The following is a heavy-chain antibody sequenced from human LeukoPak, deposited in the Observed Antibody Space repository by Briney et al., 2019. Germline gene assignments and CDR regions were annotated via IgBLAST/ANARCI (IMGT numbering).Heavy chain of an antibody. V-gene: IGHV3-48*03. CDR3: ARGRYYDILTDNYISYYMDV. Sequence: PGGSLRLSCSVSGFTFRSYEMNWVRQAPGTGLEWISYISNSGSSIEYADSVKGRFTISRDNAKNSLYLQMNRLRAEDTAVYYCARGRYYDILTDNYISYYMDVWGKGTTVTISS. CDR1: GFTFRSYE. CDR2: ISNSGSSI. J-gene: IGHJ6*03. D-gene: IGHD3-9*01.